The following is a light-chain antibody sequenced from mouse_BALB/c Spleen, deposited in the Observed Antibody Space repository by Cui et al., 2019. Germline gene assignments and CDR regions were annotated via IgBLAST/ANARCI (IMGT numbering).Light chain of an antibody. J-gene: IGKJ1*01. CDR2: STS. V-gene: IGKV4-80*01. Sequence: HIVLTQSPTIMSASLGEENTLTCSASSSVSYMHWYQQKSGTSPKLLIYSTSNLASGVPSRFSGSGSGSFYSLTISSVEAEDAADYYCHQWSSYPWTFGGGTKLEIK. CDR3: HQWSSYPWT. CDR1: SSVSY.